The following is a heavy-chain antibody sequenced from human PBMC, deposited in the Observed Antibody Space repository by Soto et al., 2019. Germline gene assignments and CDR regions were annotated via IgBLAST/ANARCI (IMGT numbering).Heavy chain of an antibody. CDR3: GSVGYCSSTNCLFYYYHYGMDV. CDR1: GGTFSNHA. J-gene: IGHJ6*04. CDR2: IIPIFGTT. D-gene: IGHD2-2*03. V-gene: IGHV1-69*13. Sequence: SVKISCKASGGTFSNHAISWVRQAPGRGLELMGGIIPIFGTTNYAQNIRARVTITADESTSTAYMELSSLTSEDTAVYYCGSVGYCSSTNCLFYYYHYGMDVWGKGTTVTFSS.